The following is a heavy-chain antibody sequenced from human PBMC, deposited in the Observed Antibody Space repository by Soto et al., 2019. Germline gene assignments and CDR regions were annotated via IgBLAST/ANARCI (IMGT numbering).Heavy chain of an antibody. CDR1: GGSFSGYY. J-gene: IGHJ6*02. V-gene: IGHV4-34*01. CDR3: PSGGPRYYFGSGSYLTPHHGYYWMDV. D-gene: IGHD3-10*01. Sequence: QVQLQQWGAGLLKPSETLSLTCAVYGGSFSGYYWSWIRQPPGKGLDRIGEINNSGGTNYNPPLKSRVTIRVDTSKDQFPLRLGSVTAAGTAGDYWPSGGPRYYFGSGSYLTPHHGYYWMDVWVQGTTVTVSS. CDR2: INNSGGT.